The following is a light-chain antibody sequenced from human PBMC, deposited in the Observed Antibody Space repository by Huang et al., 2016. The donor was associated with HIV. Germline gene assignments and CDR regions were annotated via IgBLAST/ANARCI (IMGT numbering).Light chain of an antibody. CDR2: WAS. Sequence: DIVMIQSPASLAVSLGERATINCKSSRNRLYTPKNKNYLAWYQQKPGQPPKLLFYWASTRESGVPDRFSGGGSGTDFTLTIRSLQAEDVAVYYCQQYYSTPQTFGQGTKLEIK. V-gene: IGKV4-1*01. CDR3: QQYYSTPQT. J-gene: IGKJ2*01. CDR1: RNRLYTPKNKNY.